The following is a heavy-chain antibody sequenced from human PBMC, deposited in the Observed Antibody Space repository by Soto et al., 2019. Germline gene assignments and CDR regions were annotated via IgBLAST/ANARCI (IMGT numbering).Heavy chain of an antibody. CDR3: AKDNSYYYGSGSYSFYFDY. D-gene: IGHD3-10*01. CDR1: GFTFDDYT. Sequence: GGSLRLSCAASGFTFDDYTMHWVRQAPGKGLEWVSLISWDGGSTYYADSVKGRFTISRDNSKNSLYLQMNSLRTEDTALYYCAKDNSYYYGSGSYSFYFDYWGQGTLVTVSS. V-gene: IGHV3-43*01. CDR2: ISWDGGST. J-gene: IGHJ4*02.